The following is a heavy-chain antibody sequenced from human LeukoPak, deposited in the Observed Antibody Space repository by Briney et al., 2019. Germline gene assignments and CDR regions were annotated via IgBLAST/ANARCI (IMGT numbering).Heavy chain of an antibody. J-gene: IGHJ3*02. CDR1: GGTFSSYA. CDR3: ARGYYYDSMIDAFDI. Sequence: ASVKVSCKASGGTFSSYAISWVRQAPGQGLEWMGWISAYNGNTNYAQKLQGRVTMTTDTSTSTAYMELRSLRFDDTAVYYCARGYYYDSMIDAFDIWGQGTMVTVSS. CDR2: ISAYNGNT. V-gene: IGHV1-18*01. D-gene: IGHD3-22*01.